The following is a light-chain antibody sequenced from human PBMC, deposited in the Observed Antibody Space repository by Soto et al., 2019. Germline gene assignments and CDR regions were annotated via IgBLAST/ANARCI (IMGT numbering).Light chain of an antibody. CDR3: QVRSNWPPTWT. J-gene: IGKJ1*01. Sequence: EIVLTQSPATLSLSPGERATLSCRASQSISNYLAWYQHKPGQVPRLLIYDASTRATGIPPRFSGSGTGTDFTLTISSLEPEDFAVYFWQVRSNWPPTWTFGQGTKVEVK. CDR1: QSISNY. V-gene: IGKV3-11*01. CDR2: DAS.